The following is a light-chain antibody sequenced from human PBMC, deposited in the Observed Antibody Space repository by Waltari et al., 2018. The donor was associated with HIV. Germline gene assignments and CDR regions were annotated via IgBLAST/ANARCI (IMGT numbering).Light chain of an antibody. CDR3: QQYGSSPQT. J-gene: IGKJ1*01. Sequence: EIVLTQSPGTLSLSPGARATLSCRASQTVISTSLAWYQQKPGQAPRLLIYGASSRATGIPDRFSGSGSGTDFTLTISRLEPEDFAVYYCQQYGSSPQTFGQGTKVEIK. CDR2: GAS. CDR1: QTVISTS. V-gene: IGKV3-20*01.